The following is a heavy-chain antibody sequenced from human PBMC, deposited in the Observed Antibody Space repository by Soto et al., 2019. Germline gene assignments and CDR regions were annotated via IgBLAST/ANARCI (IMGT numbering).Heavy chain of an antibody. CDR2: IYYSGTT. CDR1: GGSIRVINYY. D-gene: IGHD2-8*02. V-gene: IGHV4-39*01. CDR3: ARRAPDGTGPHYFDY. J-gene: IGHJ4*02. Sequence: PSETLSLTCIVTGGSIRVINYYWDWIRQPPGKGLEWIGTIYYSGTTVYNPSLKSRVTMSVDTSKRQFSLKVSSVAAADTAVYFWARRAPDGTGPHYFDYWGQGALVTVSA.